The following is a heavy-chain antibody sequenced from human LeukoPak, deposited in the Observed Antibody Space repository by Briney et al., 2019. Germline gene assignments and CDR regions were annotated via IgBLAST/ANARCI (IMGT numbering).Heavy chain of an antibody. V-gene: IGHV4-38-2*02. D-gene: IGHD5-12*01. J-gene: IGHJ4*02. CDR3: ARDWPRGYSGYDHGFDY. CDR2: IYHSGST. CDR1: GYSISSGYY. Sequence: SETLSLTCTVSGYSISSGYYWGWIRQPPGKGLEWIGSIYHSGSTYYNPSLKSRVTISVDTSKNQFSLKLSSVTAADTAVYYCARDWPRGYSGYDHGFDYWGQGTLVTVSS.